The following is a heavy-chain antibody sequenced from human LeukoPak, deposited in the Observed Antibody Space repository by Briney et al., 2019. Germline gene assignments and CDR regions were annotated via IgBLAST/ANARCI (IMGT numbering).Heavy chain of an antibody. CDR1: GFTFSSYG. V-gene: IGHV3-30*18. Sequence: GGSLRLSCAASGFTFSSYGMHWVRQAPGKGLEWVAVISYDGSNKYYADSVKGRFTISRDNSKNTLYLQMNSLRAEDTAVYYCAKDLYSYGTHFDYCGQGTLVTVSS. CDR3: AKDLYSYGTHFDY. CDR2: ISYDGSNK. J-gene: IGHJ4*02. D-gene: IGHD5-18*01.